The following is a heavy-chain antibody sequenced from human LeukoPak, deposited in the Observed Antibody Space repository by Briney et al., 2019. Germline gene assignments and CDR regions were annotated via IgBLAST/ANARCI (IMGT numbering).Heavy chain of an antibody. Sequence: GASVKVSCKASGYTFSHYAMNWVRQAPGQGLEWMGWINTKTGNPNYAQGFTGRFVFSLDTSVSTAYLQINSLKTEDTAVYYCARDREDEAAGYWGQGTLVTVSS. CDR1: GYTFSHYA. CDR2: INTKTGNP. CDR3: ARDREDEAAGY. V-gene: IGHV7-4-1*02. D-gene: IGHD6-13*01. J-gene: IGHJ4*02.